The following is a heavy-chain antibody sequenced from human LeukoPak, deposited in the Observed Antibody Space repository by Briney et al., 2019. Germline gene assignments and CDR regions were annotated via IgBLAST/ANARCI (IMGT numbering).Heavy chain of an antibody. V-gene: IGHV3-33*01. CDR3: ARFYGDYQAFDI. D-gene: IGHD4-17*01. J-gene: IGHJ3*02. Sequence: PGGSLRLSCAASGKRFVALGMPWVGKAPAKGLGGAAVIWFDGSRRYYADSVKGRFTISRDDSKSTLYLEMNSLRAEDTAVYYCARFYGDYQAFDIWGQGTTVTVSS. CDR2: IWFDGSRR. CDR1: GKRFVALG.